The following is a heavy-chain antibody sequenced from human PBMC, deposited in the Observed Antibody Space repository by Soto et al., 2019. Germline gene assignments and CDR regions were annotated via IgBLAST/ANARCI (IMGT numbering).Heavy chain of an antibody. Sequence: QPGGSLRLSCAASGFTFSGSAMHWVRQASGKGLEWVGRIRSKANSYATAYAASVKGRFTISRDDSKNTAYLQMNSLKTEDTAVYYCTRPLHYYYDSSDPYGMDVWGQGTTVTVSS. CDR1: GFTFSGSA. J-gene: IGHJ6*02. D-gene: IGHD3-22*01. CDR2: IRSKANSYAT. CDR3: TRPLHYYYDSSDPYGMDV. V-gene: IGHV3-73*01.